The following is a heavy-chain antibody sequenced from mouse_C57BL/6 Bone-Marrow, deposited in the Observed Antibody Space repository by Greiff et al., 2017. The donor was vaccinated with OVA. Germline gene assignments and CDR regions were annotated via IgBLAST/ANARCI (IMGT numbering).Heavy chain of an antibody. Sequence: QVTLKVSGPGILQSSQTLSLTCSFSGFSLSTSGMGVSWIRQPSGKGLEWLAHLYWDDAKRYHPSLKRRLTISKDTSRNQVFLKITSVHTADTATDYCARSSGYVAWFAYWGQGTLVTVSA. D-gene: IGHD3-2*02. J-gene: IGHJ3*01. CDR1: GFSLSTSGMG. V-gene: IGHV8-12*01. CDR3: ARSSGYVAWFAY. CDR2: LYWDDAK.